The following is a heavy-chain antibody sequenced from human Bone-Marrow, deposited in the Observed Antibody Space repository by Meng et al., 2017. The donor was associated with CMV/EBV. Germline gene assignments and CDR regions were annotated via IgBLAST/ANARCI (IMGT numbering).Heavy chain of an antibody. D-gene: IGHD5-24*01. CDR1: GGSFSGYY. V-gene: IGHV4-34*01. CDR3: AREGDGDSSYFDY. J-gene: IGHJ4*02. Sequence: GSLTLTCAVYGGSFSGYYWSWIRQPPGKGLEWSGEINHSGSTNYNPSLKSRVTISIDTSKNQFSLKLSSVTAEDTAVYYCAREGDGDSSYFDYWGQGTLVTVSS. CDR2: INHSGST.